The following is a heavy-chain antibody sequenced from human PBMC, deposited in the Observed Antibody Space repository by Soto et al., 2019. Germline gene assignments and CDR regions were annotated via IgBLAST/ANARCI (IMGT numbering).Heavy chain of an antibody. CDR1: GGTFSRYT. Sequence: SVKVSCKASGGTFSRYTITWVLQAPGQGLEWMGGITPMFGTPNYAQKFQGRVTITADESTSTAYMELSSLRSEDTAMYYCARDATLYDSSAYYYLYWGQGTLVTVSS. CDR3: ARDATLYDSSAYYYLY. CDR2: ITPMFGTP. V-gene: IGHV1-69*13. J-gene: IGHJ4*02. D-gene: IGHD3-22*01.